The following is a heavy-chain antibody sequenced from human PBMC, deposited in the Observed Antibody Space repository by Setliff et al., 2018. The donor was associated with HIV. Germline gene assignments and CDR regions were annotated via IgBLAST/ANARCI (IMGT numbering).Heavy chain of an antibody. J-gene: IGHJ6*03. Sequence: GGSLRLSCAVSGFIFNGYGMHWVRQAPGKGLEWVAVISYAGINKYYADSVKGRFTISRDNSKNTLYLQMTSLRAEDTAVYYCAKDPEYSSSYYFFYMDVWGKGTTVTVSS. CDR2: ISYAGINK. D-gene: IGHD6-6*01. CDR1: GFIFNGYG. V-gene: IGHV3-30*18. CDR3: AKDPEYSSSYYFFYMDV.